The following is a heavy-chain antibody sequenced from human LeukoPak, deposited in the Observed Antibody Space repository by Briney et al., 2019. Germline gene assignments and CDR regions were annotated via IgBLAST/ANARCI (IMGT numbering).Heavy chain of an antibody. V-gene: IGHV4-59*11. D-gene: IGHD6-13*01. CDR2: VFYPGST. CDR3: ASRPADSTWYGVFDY. J-gene: IGHJ4*02. CDR1: GGSIHSHY. Sequence: SETLSLTCTVSGGSIHSHYWSWIRQPPGKGLEWIGYVFYPGSTNYNPSLKSRVTMSLDTSRDQFSLRLTSVTAADTAIYYCASRPADSTWYGVFDYWSQGTLVTVSS.